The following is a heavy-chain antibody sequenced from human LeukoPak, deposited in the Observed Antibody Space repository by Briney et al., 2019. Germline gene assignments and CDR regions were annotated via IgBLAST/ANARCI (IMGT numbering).Heavy chain of an antibody. J-gene: IGHJ6*04. CDR1: GFTFSSYE. CDR2: ISSSGSTI. CDR3: AELGITMIGGV. D-gene: IGHD3-10*02. V-gene: IGHV3-48*03. Sequence: GGSLRLSCAASGFTFSSYEMNWVRRAPGKGLEWVSYISSSGSTIYYADSVKGRLTISRDNAKNSLYLQMNSLRAEDTAVYYCAELGITMIGGVWGKGTTVTISS.